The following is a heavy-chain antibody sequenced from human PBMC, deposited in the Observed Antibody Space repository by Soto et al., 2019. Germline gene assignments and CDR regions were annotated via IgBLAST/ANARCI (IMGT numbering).Heavy chain of an antibody. D-gene: IGHD3-9*01. Sequence: SETLSLTCAVYGGSFSGYYWSWIRQPPGKGLEWIGEINHSGNTNYNPSLKSRVTISVDKSKNQFSLKLSSVTAADTAVYYCASQGLPYFDWSPTPLYYMDFWGKGTTVPVSS. CDR1: GGSFSGYY. V-gene: IGHV4-34*01. CDR3: ASQGLPYFDWSPTPLYYMDF. CDR2: INHSGNT. J-gene: IGHJ6*03.